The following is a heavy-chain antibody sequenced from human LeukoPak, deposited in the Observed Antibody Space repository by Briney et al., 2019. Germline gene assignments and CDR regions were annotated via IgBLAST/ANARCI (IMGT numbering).Heavy chain of an antibody. V-gene: IGHV4-59*08. J-gene: IGHJ4*02. D-gene: IGHD1-20*01. Sequence: SETLSLTCTVSGGSISSYYWSWIRQPPGKGLEWIGYIYYSGSTNYNPSLKSRVTISVDTSKNQFSLKLSSVTAADTAVYYCARHRALTGTFDYWGQGTLVTVSS. CDR1: GGSISSYY. CDR2: IYYSGST. CDR3: ARHRALTGTFDY.